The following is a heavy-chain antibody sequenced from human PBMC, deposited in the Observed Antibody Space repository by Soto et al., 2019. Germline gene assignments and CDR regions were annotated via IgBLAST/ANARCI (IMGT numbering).Heavy chain of an antibody. D-gene: IGHD5-12*01. V-gene: IGHV4-30-2*01. CDR2: IYHSGST. CDR1: GGSISSGGYS. CDR3: ARRYHYVAAY. Sequence: SETLSLTCAVSGGSISSGGYSWSWIRQPPGKGLEWIGYIYHSGSTYYNPSLKSRVTISVDRSKNQFSLKLSSVTAADTAVYYCARRYHYVAAYCGQGTLVTVSS. J-gene: IGHJ1*01.